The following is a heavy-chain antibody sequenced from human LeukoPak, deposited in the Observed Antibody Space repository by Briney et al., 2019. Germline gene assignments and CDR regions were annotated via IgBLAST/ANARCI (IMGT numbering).Heavy chain of an antibody. D-gene: IGHD6-6*01. CDR3: AKHSVAGEYYYFDY. V-gene: IGHV3-23*01. Sequence: GGSLRLSCAASGFTFSYYDMSWVRQAPGKGLEWVSVLSGSGGSTYYADSVKGRFTISRDNSKTTLYLQMNSLRAEDTAVYYCAKHSVAGEYYYFDYWGQGTLVTVSS. CDR2: LSGSGGST. CDR1: GFTFSYYD. J-gene: IGHJ4*02.